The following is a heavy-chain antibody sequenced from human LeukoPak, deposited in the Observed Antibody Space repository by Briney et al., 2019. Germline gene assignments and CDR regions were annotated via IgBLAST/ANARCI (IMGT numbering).Heavy chain of an antibody. Sequence: PGGSLRLSCAASGFTFSSHSMNWVRQAPGKGLEWVSYISSSGSTIYYADSVKGRFTISRDNAKNSLYLQMNSLRAEDTAVYYCNVGGETVAADYYYYYMDVWGKGTTVTVSS. CDR1: GFTFSSHS. J-gene: IGHJ6*03. CDR3: NVGGETVAADYYYYYMDV. V-gene: IGHV3-48*04. D-gene: IGHD6-19*01. CDR2: ISSSGSTI.